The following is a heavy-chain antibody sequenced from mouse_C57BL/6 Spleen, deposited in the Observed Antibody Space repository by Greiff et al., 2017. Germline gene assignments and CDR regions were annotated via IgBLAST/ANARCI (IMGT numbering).Heavy chain of an antibody. CDR3: ARQDRDYAMDY. CDR1: GFTFSSYG. Sequence: VQLKESGGDLVKPGGSLKLSCAASGFTFSSYGMSWVRQTPDKRLEWVATISSCGSYTYYPDSVKGRFTISIDNAKNTLYLQMSRLKSEDAAMYYCARQDRDYAMDYWGQGTSVTVSS. J-gene: IGHJ4*01. D-gene: IGHD2-14*01. V-gene: IGHV5-6*01. CDR2: ISSCGSYT.